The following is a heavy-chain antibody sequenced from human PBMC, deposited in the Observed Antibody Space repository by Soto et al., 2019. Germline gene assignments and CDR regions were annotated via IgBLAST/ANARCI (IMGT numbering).Heavy chain of an antibody. CDR3: ARDFWGGLYNDYYYVDV. CDR1: GFTINGYS. D-gene: IGHD3-3*01. CDR2: ITSGSSTI. V-gene: IGHV3-48*01. Sequence: VQLVESGGGLVQPGGSLRLSCAASGFTINGYSLNWVRQAPGQGLERVSCITSGSSTIYYADSVKGRFTISRDNARNSLYLQMPSPAAEDTAVYYCARDFWGGLYNDYYYVDVWGRGTTVTVYS. J-gene: IGHJ6*03.